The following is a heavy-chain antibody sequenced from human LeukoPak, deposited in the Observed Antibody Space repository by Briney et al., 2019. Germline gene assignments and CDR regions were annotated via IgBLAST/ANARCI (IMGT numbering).Heavy chain of an antibody. CDR2: IYHSGST. V-gene: IGHV4-38-2*02. J-gene: IGHJ3*02. CDR3: ARAGYSRSRGAFDI. CDR1: GYSISSGYY. Sequence: SETLSLTCTVSGYSISSGYYWGWIRQPPGKGLEWIGSIYHSGSTNYNPSLKSRVTISVDTSKNQFSLKLSSVTAADTAVYYCARAGYSRSRGAFDIWGQGTMVTVSS. D-gene: IGHD3-10*01.